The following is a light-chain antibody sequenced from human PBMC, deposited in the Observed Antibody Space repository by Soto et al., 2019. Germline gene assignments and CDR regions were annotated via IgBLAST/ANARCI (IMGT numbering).Light chain of an antibody. J-gene: IGKJ1*01. V-gene: IGKV3-20*01. CDR2: GAS. Sequence: EIVLTQSPGILSLSPGERATLSCRASQSVSNDFLAWYQQKPGQAPRLLIYGASTRATDVPDRFSGSGSGADYTLTISRVEPEDFAVYYCQQYGSSPPRTFGQGTKVE. CDR3: QQYGSSPPRT. CDR1: QSVSNDF.